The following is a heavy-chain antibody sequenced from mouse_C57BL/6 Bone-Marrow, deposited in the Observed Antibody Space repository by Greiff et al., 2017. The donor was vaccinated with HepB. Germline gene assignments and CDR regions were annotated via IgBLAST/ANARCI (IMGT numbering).Heavy chain of an antibody. V-gene: IGHV1-81*01. Sequence: VQLVESGAELARPGASVKLSCKASGYTFTSYGISWVKQRTGQGLEWIGEIYPRSGNTYYNEKFKGKATLTADKSSSTAYMELRSLTSEDSAVYFCARKITTVVATGDYWGQGTTLTVSS. CDR1: GYTFTSYG. D-gene: IGHD1-1*01. J-gene: IGHJ2*01. CDR2: IYPRSGNT. CDR3: ARKITTVVATGDY.